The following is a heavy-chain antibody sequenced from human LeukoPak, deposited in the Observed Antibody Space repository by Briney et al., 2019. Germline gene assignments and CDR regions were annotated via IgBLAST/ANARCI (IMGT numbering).Heavy chain of an antibody. V-gene: IGHV1-2*02. CDR1: GYTLTDYY. Sequence: GASVKVSCKASGYTLTDYYIHWVRQAPGHGLEWMGWVNPHSGGTNFAQRFRGRVTLTRDTSVTTAYMELNRLESDDTAVYYCARDRSGTSYYYYMDVWGKGTTVTISS. CDR2: VNPHSGGT. J-gene: IGHJ6*03. CDR3: ARDRSGTSYYYYMDV. D-gene: IGHD1-14*01.